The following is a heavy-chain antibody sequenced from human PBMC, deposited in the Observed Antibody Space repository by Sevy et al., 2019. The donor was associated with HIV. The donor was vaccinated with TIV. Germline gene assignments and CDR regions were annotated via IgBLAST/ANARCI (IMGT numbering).Heavy chain of an antibody. Sequence: ASVKVSCKASGYTCTDYYIHWVRLAPRQGLEWMGWINPHIGGTNFAQKFQGRVTMTRDTSISTAYLDLSRLRSDDTAIYYCARGDSLVVPPATVDYWGQGTLVTVSS. D-gene: IGHD2-2*01. CDR3: ARGDSLVVPPATVDY. CDR2: INPHIGGT. CDR1: GYTCTDYY. V-gene: IGHV1-2*02. J-gene: IGHJ4*02.